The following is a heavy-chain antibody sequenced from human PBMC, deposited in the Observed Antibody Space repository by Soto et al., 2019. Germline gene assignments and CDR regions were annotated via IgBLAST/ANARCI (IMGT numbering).Heavy chain of an antibody. CDR2: IIPIFGTA. CDR3: ARTGDILTDGEGYYYYGMDV. CDR1: GGTFSSYA. J-gene: IGHJ6*02. V-gene: IGHV1-69*06. D-gene: IGHD3-9*01. Sequence: ASVKVSCKASGGTFSSYAISWVRQAPGQGLEWIGGIIPIFGTANYAQKFQGRVTITADKSTSTAYMELSSLRSEDRAVYYCARTGDILTDGEGYYYYGMDVWGQGTTVTVSS.